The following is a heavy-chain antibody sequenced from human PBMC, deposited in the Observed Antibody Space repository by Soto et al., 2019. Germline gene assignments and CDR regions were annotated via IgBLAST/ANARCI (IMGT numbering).Heavy chain of an antibody. Sequence: PGGSLRLSCAASGFTFRDHYMSWIRQAPGKGLEWVSYISSSGYVIYYGYCGKGRVXXXXXXSKXXXYXXLYSLRAEDTAVYYCARDLGYYDSSGYFDYWGQGTLVTVSS. V-gene: IGHV3-11*01. CDR3: ARDLGYYDSSGYFDY. J-gene: IGHJ4*02. CDR1: GFTFRDHY. D-gene: IGHD3-22*01. CDR2: ISSSGYVI.